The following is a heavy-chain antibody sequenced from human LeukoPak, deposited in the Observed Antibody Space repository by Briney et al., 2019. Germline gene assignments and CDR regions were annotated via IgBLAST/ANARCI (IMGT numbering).Heavy chain of an antibody. Sequence: PSETLSLTCAVSGGSFSGYYWTWIRQPPGKGLEWIGEINHSGSTTYNATLKSRVTISVDTSKNQFSLKLSSVTAADTAVYYCAREKYGYPGYWGQGTLVTVSS. D-gene: IGHD6-13*01. CDR1: GGSFSGYY. V-gene: IGHV4-34*01. J-gene: IGHJ4*02. CDR3: AREKYGYPGY. CDR2: INHSGST.